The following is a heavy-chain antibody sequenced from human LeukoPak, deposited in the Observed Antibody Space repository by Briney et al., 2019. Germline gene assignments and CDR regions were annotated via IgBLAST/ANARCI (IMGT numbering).Heavy chain of an antibody. CDR2: INHSGST. V-gene: IGHV4-34*01. J-gene: IGHJ5*02. CDR3: ARRIAARGWFDP. D-gene: IGHD6-6*01. CDR1: GGSFSGYY. Sequence: SETLSLTCAVYGGSFSGYYWSWIRQPPGKGLEWIGEINHSGSTNYNPSLKSRVTISVDTSKNQFSLKLSSVTAADTAVYYSARRIAARGWFDPWGQGTLVTVSS.